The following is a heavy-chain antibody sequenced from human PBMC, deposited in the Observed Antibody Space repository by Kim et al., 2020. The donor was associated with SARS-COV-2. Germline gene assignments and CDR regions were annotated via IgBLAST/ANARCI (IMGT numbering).Heavy chain of an antibody. D-gene: IGHD6-19*01. J-gene: IGHJ5*02. CDR3: ARAVAGRNWFDP. Sequence: DYSVSVKSRITIEPDTSKNQFSLHVNSVTPEDTAVYYCARAVAGRNWFDPWGQGTLVTVSS. V-gene: IGHV6-1*01.